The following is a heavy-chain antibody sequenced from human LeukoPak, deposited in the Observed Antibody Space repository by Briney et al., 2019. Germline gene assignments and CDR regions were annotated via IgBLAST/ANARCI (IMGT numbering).Heavy chain of an antibody. CDR1: GGSISSSSYY. V-gene: IGHV4-39*01. J-gene: IGHJ4*02. Sequence: PSETLSLTCTVSGGSISSSSYYWGWIRQPPGKGLEWIGSIYYSGSTYYNPSLKSRVTISVDTSKNQFFLKLSSVTAADTAVYFCAREDYYNSGGYYLGYWGQGTLVTVSS. D-gene: IGHD3-22*01. CDR3: AREDYYNSGGYYLGY. CDR2: IYYSGST.